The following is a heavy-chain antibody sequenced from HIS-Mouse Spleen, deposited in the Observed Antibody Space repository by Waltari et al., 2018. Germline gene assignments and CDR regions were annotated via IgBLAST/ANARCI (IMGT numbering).Heavy chain of an antibody. CDR2: ISSRSSYI. CDR3: ARSSSYSGSYFDY. Sequence: EVQLVESGGGLVKPGGSLRLSCAASGFTFSSYSMNWVRQAPGKGLEWVSSISSRSSYIYYADSVKGRFTISRDNAKNSLYLQINSLGAEDTAVYYCARSSSYSGSYFDYWGQGTLVTVSS. D-gene: IGHD1-26*01. J-gene: IGHJ4*02. V-gene: IGHV3-21*01. CDR1: GFTFSSYS.